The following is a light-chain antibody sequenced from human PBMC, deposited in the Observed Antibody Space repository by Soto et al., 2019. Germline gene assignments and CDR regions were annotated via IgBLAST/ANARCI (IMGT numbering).Light chain of an antibody. CDR3: QTWDTGIRVV. V-gene: IGLV4-69*01. Sequence: QPVLTQSPSASASLGASVKLTCTLSSGHSSYAIAWHQQQPEKGPRYLMKLNSDGSHNKGDRIPDRFSGSSSGAERYLTISSLQSEDEADYYCQTWDTGIRVVFGGGTKLTVL. CDR2: LNSDGSH. J-gene: IGLJ2*01. CDR1: SGHSSYA.